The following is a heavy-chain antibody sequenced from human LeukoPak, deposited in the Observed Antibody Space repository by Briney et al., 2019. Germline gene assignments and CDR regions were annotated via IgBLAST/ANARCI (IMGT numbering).Heavy chain of an antibody. CDR3: ARVRAKYDSSGYYYLRFFDY. J-gene: IGHJ4*02. CDR1: GGSISSYY. Sequence: SETLSLTCTVSGGSISSYYWSWIRQPPGKGLEWIGYIYYSGSTNYNPSIKSRVTISVDTSKNQFSLKLSSVTAAGMAVYYCARVRAKYDSSGYYYLRFFDYWGQGTLVTVSS. D-gene: IGHD3-22*01. V-gene: IGHV4-59*01. CDR2: IYYSGST.